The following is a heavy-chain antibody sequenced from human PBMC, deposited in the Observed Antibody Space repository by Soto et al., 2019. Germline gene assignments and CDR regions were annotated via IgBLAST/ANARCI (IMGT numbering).Heavy chain of an antibody. J-gene: IGHJ4*02. V-gene: IGHV1-2*02. D-gene: IGHD3-22*01. CDR3: ARDPLITMIVVVPLYYFDY. CDR2: INPNSGGT. Sequence: ASVKVSCKASGYTFTGYYMHWVRQAPGQGLEWMGWINPNSGGTNYAQKFQGRVTMTRDTSISTAYMELSRLRSDDTAVYYCARDPLITMIVVVPLYYFDYWGQGTLVTVSS. CDR1: GYTFTGYY.